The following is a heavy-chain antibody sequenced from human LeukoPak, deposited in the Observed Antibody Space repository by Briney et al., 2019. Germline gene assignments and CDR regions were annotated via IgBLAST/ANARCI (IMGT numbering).Heavy chain of an antibody. CDR3: ARGGSEQLSPPFDS. CDR2: VSGSGGVT. J-gene: IGHJ4*02. D-gene: IGHD3-10*01. V-gene: IGHV3-23*01. CDR1: GFTFSSYS. Sequence: GGSLRLSCAASGFTFSSYSMAWVRQAPGKGLEWVSGVSGSGGVTYYADSVKGRFTISRDNSKNTLYLHMNSLTAEDTAVYYCARGGSEQLSPPFDSWGQGTLVTVSS.